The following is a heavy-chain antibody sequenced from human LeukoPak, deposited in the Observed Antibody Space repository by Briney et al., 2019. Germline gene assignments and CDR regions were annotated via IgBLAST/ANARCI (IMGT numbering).Heavy chain of an antibody. J-gene: IGHJ4*02. CDR1: GFTFSSYG. D-gene: IGHD1-26*01. CDR3: ARVAGSGSKGYFDY. Sequence: GGSLRLSCAASGFTFSSYGMHWVRQAPGKGLEWVAVIWYDGSNKYYADSVKGRLTISRDNSKNTLYLQMNSLRAEDTAVYYCARVAGSGSKGYFDYWGQGTLVTVSS. CDR2: IWYDGSNK. V-gene: IGHV3-33*01.